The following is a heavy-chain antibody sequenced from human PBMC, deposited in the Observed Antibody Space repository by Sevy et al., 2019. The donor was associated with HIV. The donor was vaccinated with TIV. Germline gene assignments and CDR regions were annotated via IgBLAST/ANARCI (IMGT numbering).Heavy chain of an antibody. CDR1: GFTFSSYG. J-gene: IGHJ4*02. Sequence: GGSLRLSCAASGFTFSSYGMHWVRQAPGKGLEWVALVWYDGNNKYYADSVKGRFTISRDNSKDTLYLQMNSLRAEDKAVYYCARGQDYYMSYTSNFDYWGQGTLVTVSS. CDR3: ARGQDYYMSYTSNFDY. D-gene: IGHD3-10*01. CDR2: VWYDGNNK. V-gene: IGHV3-33*01.